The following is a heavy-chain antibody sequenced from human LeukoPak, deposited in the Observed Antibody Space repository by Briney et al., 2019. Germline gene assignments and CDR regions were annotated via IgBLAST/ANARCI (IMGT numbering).Heavy chain of an antibody. V-gene: IGHV1-18*01. D-gene: IGHD3-10*01. CDR2: ISAYNGNT. J-gene: IGHJ6*03. CDR3: AREGTMVRGVVNYYYMDV. Sequence: ASVKVSCKASGYTFTSYGISRVRQAPGQGLEGMGWISAYNGNTNYAQKLQGRVTMTTDTSTSTAYMELRSLRSDDTAVYYCAREGTMVRGVVNYYYMDVWGKGTTVTVSS. CDR1: GYTFTSYG.